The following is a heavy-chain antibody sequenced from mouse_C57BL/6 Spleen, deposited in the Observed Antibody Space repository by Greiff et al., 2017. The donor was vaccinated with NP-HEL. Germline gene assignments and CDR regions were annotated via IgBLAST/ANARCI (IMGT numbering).Heavy chain of an antibody. CDR1: GYTFTDYY. CDR2: INPYNGGT. CDR3: ARRGNYDAMDY. J-gene: IGHJ4*01. Sequence: VQLQQSGPVLVKPGASVKMSCKASGYTFTDYYMNWVKQSPGKSLEWIGVINPYNGGTSYNQKFKGKATLAVDKSSSTTYMELNSLTSEDSAVYYGARRGNYDAMDYWGQGTSVTVSS. D-gene: IGHD2-1*01. V-gene: IGHV1-19*01.